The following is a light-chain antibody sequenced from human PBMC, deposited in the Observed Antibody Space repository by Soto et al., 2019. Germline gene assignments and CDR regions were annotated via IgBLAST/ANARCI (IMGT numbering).Light chain of an antibody. V-gene: IGKV3D-20*02. CDR1: QSVSSNF. J-gene: IGKJ1*01. CDR3: QQRSNWPPKWP. CDR2: GAS. Sequence: EIVLTLSPGTLSLSTGERATLSCRASQSVSSNFFAWYQQKPGQAPRLLIYGASSRATGIPARFSGSGSGTDFTLTISSLEPEDFAVYYCQQRSNWPPKWPFGQGTKVDIK.